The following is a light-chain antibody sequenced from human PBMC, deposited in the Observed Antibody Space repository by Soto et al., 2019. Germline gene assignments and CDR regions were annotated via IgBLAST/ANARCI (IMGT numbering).Light chain of an antibody. CDR2: EDD. J-gene: IGLJ2*01. V-gene: IGLV6-57*04. CDR3: QSSDTNNYVV. Sequence: NFMLTQPHSVSESPGKTVAISCTRSSGRIASNYVQWYKQRPGSAPTTVIFEDDQRPSGVPGRFFGSIDRSSNSASLTISGLQTEDEADYYCQSSDTNNYVVFGGGTKLTVL. CDR1: SGRIASNY.